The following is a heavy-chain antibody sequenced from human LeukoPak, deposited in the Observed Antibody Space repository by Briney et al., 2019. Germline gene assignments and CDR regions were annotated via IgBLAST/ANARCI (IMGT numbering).Heavy chain of an antibody. D-gene: IGHD6-19*01. CDR2: IRYDGSNK. CDR1: GFTFSSYG. CDR3: AKAGEQWLAIAHYFDY. J-gene: IGHJ4*02. V-gene: IGHV3-30*02. Sequence: SGGSLRLSCAASGFTFSSYGMHWVRQAPGKGLEWVAFIRYDGSNKYYADSVKGRFTISRDNSKNTLYLQMNSLRAEDTAVYYCAKAGEQWLAIAHYFDYWGQGTLVTVSS.